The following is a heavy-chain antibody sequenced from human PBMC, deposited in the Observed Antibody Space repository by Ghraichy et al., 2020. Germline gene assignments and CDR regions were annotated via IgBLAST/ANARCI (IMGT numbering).Heavy chain of an antibody. Sequence: LSLTCAASGFTFDDYAMHWVRQAPGKGLEWVSLISGDGGSTYYADSVKGRFTISRDNSKNSLYLQMNSLRTEDTALYYCAKMEMATTSSHYWGQGTLVTVSS. J-gene: IGHJ4*02. CDR1: GFTFDDYA. CDR3: AKMEMATTSSHY. V-gene: IGHV3-43*02. CDR2: ISGDGGST. D-gene: IGHD5-24*01.